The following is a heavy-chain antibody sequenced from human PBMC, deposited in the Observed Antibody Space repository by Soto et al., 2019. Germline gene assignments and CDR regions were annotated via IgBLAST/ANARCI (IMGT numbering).Heavy chain of an antibody. CDR2: IYYSGST. CDR1: GGSISSYY. Sequence: QVQLQESGPGLVKPSETLSLTCTVSGGSISSYYWSWIRQPPGKGLEWIGYIYYSGSTNYNPSLKSRVTISVDTSKNQFSLKLSSVTAADTAVYYCARHRGRGYLDWVDWGQGTLVTVSS. V-gene: IGHV4-59*08. D-gene: IGHD5-18*01. J-gene: IGHJ4*02. CDR3: ARHRGRGYLDWVD.